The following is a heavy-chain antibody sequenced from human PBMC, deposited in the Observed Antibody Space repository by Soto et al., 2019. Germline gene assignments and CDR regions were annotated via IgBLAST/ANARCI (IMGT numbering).Heavy chain of an antibody. Sequence: QVQLVDSGGGVVQPGRSLRLSCTASGFTFSNYGMHWVRQAPGKGLEWVAVIWSDGSNTYSADSLKARFTISLDNSKNTLYLQMNSLRAEDTAEYHCARGGENQALDDWGQGTLGTFA. CDR2: IWSDGSNT. CDR1: GFTFSNYG. CDR3: ARGGENQALDD. D-gene: IGHD3-10*01. V-gene: IGHV3-33*01. J-gene: IGHJ4*02.